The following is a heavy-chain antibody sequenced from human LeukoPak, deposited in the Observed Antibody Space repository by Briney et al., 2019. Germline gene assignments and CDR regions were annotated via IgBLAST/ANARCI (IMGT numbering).Heavy chain of an antibody. V-gene: IGHV4-31*03. CDR1: GGSISSGGYY. CDR2: IYYSGST. CDR3: AREKLVATIGRGWFDP. Sequence: SETLSLTCTVSGGSISSGGYYWSWIRQHPGKGLEWIGYIYYSGSTYYNPSLKSRVTISVDTSKNQFSLKLSPVTAADTAVYYCAREKLVATIGRGWFDPWGQGTLVTVSS. D-gene: IGHD5-12*01. J-gene: IGHJ5*02.